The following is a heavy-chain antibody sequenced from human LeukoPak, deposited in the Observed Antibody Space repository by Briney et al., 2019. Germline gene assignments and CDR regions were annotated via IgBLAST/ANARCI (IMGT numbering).Heavy chain of an antibody. J-gene: IGHJ1*01. V-gene: IGHV3-48*02. CDR1: GFTFSTYI. Sequence: GGSLRLSCVASGFTFSTYIMNWVGQAPGKGLEWVSYISSDSTTMNYADSVRGRFIISRDNAKSSLFLQMNSLRDEDTAVYYCARGTATTGGYFQHCGPGTLVTVSS. CDR3: ARGTATTGGYFQH. D-gene: IGHD1-1*01. CDR2: ISSDSTTM.